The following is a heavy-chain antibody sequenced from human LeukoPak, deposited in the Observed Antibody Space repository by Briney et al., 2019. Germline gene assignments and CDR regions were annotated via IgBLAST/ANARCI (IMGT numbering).Heavy chain of an antibody. CDR2: ISAYNGNT. CDR1: GYTFTSYG. D-gene: IGHD3-10*01. CDR3: ARELFRGAFDI. J-gene: IGHJ3*02. V-gene: IGHV1-18*01. Sequence: ASVKVSCKGAGYTFTSYGISWVRQAPGQGLEWMGWISAYNGNTNYAQKLQGRGTMTTDTSTSTAYMGLRSLRSDDTAVYYCARELFRGAFDIWGQGTMVTVSS.